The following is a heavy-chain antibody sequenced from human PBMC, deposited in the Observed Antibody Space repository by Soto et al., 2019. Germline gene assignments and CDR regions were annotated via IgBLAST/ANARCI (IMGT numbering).Heavy chain of an antibody. CDR1: GFTFSSYA. CDR2: ISGSGGST. Sequence: EVQPLESGGGLVQPGGSLRLSCAASGFTFSSYAMSWVRQAPGKGLEWVSAISGSGGSTYYADSVKGRFTISRDNSKNTLYLQMNSLRAEDTAVYYCAKSVTVYYYYGMDVWGQGTTVTVSS. J-gene: IGHJ6*02. D-gene: IGHD2-21*02. CDR3: AKSVTVYYYYGMDV. V-gene: IGHV3-23*01.